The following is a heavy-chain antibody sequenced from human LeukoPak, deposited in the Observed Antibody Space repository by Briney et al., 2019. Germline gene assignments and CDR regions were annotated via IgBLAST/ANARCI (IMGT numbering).Heavy chain of an antibody. V-gene: IGHV3-43D*03. CDR2: ISWDGRSP. Sequence: GGSLRLSCAASGFTFDDYSMHWVRQAPGKGLEWVSLISWDGRSPYYADSVKGRFTISRDNRKNSLYLQMNSLRAEDTALYCCAKESTYGYYFDYWGQGTLVTVSS. J-gene: IGHJ4*02. CDR3: AKESTYGYYFDY. D-gene: IGHD3-10*01. CDR1: GFTFDDYS.